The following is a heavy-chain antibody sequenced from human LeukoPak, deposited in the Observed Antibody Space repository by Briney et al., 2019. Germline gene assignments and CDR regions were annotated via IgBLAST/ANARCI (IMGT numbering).Heavy chain of an antibody. J-gene: IGHJ2*01. CDR2: MNPNSGNT. V-gene: IGHV1-8*01. CDR1: GYTFTSYD. CDR3: ARGWGDTANNYWYFDL. D-gene: IGHD5-18*01. Sequence: ASVKVSCKASGYTFTSYDINWVRQATGQGLEWMGLMNPNSGNTGYAQKFQGRVTVTRNTSISTAYMKLSSLRSEDTAVYYCARGWGDTANNYWYFDLWGRGTLVTVSS.